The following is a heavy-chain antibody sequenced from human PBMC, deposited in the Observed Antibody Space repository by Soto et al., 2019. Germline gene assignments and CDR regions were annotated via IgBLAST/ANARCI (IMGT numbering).Heavy chain of an antibody. J-gene: IGHJ6*02. V-gene: IGHV4-39*01. D-gene: IGHD6-6*01. CDR2: IYYSGST. CDR3: ATKADSSSSYYYGMDV. CDR1: GGSISSNSYY. Sequence: SETLSLTCTVSGGSISSNSYYWGWIRQPPGKGREWIGSIYYSGSTYYNPSLKSRVTISVDTSKNQFSLKLSSVTAADTAGYYCATKADSSSSYYYGMDVWGQGTTVTV.